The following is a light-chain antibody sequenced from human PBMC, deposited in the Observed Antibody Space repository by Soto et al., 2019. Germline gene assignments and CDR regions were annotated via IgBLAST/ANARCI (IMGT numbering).Light chain of an antibody. CDR2: SNN. V-gene: IGLV1-44*01. CDR3: SSYTGSSAYVI. J-gene: IGLJ2*01. CDR1: SSNIGSHT. Sequence: QSVLTQPPSASGTPGQRITISCSGSSSNIGSHTVNWHQQVPGTAPKLLIYSNNERPSGVPDRFSGSKSGTSASLAISGLQSGDEADYYCSSYTGSSAYVIFGGGTKVTVL.